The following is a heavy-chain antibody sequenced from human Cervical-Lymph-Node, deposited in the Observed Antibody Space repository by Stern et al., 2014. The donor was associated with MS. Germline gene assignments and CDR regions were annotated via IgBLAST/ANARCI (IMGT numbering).Heavy chain of an antibody. CDR2: ISGTGGST. J-gene: IGHJ4*02. CDR3: AKDLVYYYVWAPYSFDF. CDR1: GFNFNDYA. V-gene: IGHV3-23*04. Sequence: EVQLVESGGGLVQPGGSLRLSCAASGFNFNDYAMSWVRQAPGKVLECVSAISGTGGSTYYADSVKGRSTISRDNSKDTLYLQMNSLRAEDSAVYYCAKDLVYYYVWAPYSFDFWGQGALVTVSS. D-gene: IGHD3-16*01.